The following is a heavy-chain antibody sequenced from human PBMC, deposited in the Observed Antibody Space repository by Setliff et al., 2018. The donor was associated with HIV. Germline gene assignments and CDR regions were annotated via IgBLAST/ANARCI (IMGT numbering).Heavy chain of an antibody. CDR2: IYFSGHT. Sequence: PSETLSLTCTVSGGSISSNSYYWGWIRQPPGKGLEWIGSIYFSGHTNYNPSLKSRVTLSLDNSKNQFSLKLTSVTAADTAVYYCARDIWAYGLMGSWGQGALVTVSS. CDR1: GGSISSNSYY. J-gene: IGHJ5*02. CDR3: ARDIWAYGLMGS. V-gene: IGHV4-39*07. D-gene: IGHD4-17*01.